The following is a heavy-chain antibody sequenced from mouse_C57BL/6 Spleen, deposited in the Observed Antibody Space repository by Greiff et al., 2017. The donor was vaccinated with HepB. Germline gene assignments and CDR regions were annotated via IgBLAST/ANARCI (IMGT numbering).Heavy chain of an antibody. CDR2: IDPSDSYT. V-gene: IGHV1-50*01. J-gene: IGHJ2*01. Sequence: QVQLQQPGAELVKPGASVKLSCKASGYTFTSYWMQWVKQRPGQGLEWIGEIDPSDSYTNYNQKFKGKATLTVDTSSSTAYMQLSSLTSEDSAVYYCARIYYYGLSYFDYWGQGTTLTVSS. CDR3: ARIYYYGLSYFDY. CDR1: GYTFTSYW. D-gene: IGHD1-1*01.